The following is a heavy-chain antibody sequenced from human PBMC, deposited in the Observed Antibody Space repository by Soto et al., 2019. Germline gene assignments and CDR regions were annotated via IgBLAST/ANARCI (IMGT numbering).Heavy chain of an antibody. CDR2: ISSSSSTI. V-gene: IGHV3-48*01. CDR3: ASEPYDFWDVYYFDY. D-gene: IGHD3-3*01. Sequence: GGSLRLSCAASGFTFSSYSMNWVRQAPGKGLEWVSYISSSSSTIYYADSVKGRFTISRDNAKNSLYLQMNSLRAEDTAVYYCASEPYDFWDVYYFDYWGQGTLVTVSS. J-gene: IGHJ4*02. CDR1: GFTFSSYS.